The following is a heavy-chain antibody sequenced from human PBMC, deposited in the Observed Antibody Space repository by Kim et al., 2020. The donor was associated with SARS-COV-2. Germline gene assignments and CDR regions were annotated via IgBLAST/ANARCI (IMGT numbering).Heavy chain of an antibody. V-gene: IGHV4-34*01. CDR1: GGSFSGYY. D-gene: IGHD4-17*01. CDR3: ARGGGEELMTTVITVIPYYAMDV. Sequence: SETLSLTCAVYGGSFSGYYWSWIRQSPNKGLEWIGEINHSGSTNYNPSLKSRVTMSIDTSSTEFSLKLSSVTAADTAVYFCARGGGEELMTTVITVIPYYAMDVWGQGTTVTVSS. J-gene: IGHJ6*02. CDR2: INHSGST.